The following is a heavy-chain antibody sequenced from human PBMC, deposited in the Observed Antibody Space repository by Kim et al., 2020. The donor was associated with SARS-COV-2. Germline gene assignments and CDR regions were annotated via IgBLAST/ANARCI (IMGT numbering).Heavy chain of an antibody. J-gene: IGHJ4*02. CDR3: AKDPDEGKPTTSD. D-gene: IGHD1-26*01. CDR1: GFTFSTYA. V-gene: IGHV3-23*01. CDR2: ISGNSGRT. Sequence: GGSLRLYCAASGFTFSTYALTWVRQAPGKGLEWVSSISGNSGRTYYSNSVKGRFTISRDNSKNTVYLQMNTLRAEDTARYYCAKDPDEGKPTTSDWGQGT.